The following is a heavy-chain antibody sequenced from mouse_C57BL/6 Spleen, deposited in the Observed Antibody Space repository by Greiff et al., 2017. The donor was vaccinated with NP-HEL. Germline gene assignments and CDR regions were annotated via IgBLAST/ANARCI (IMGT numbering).Heavy chain of an antibody. CDR3: AGGDYEFAY. CDR1: GFTFSDYG. Sequence: DVMLVESGGGLVKPGGSLKLSCAASGFTFSDYGMHWVRQAPEKGLEWVAYISSGSSTIYYADTVKGRFTISRDNAKNTLFLQMTSLRSEDTAMYYCAGGDYEFAYWGQGTLVTVSA. V-gene: IGHV5-17*01. CDR2: ISSGSSTI. J-gene: IGHJ3*01. D-gene: IGHD2-4*01.